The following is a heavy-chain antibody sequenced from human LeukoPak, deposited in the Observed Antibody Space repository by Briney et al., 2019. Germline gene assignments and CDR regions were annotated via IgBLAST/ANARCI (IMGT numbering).Heavy chain of an antibody. J-gene: IGHJ3*02. Sequence: SGTLSLTCAVSGGSISSSDWWSWVRQPPGKGLEWIGDIYHSGSTNYNPSLKSRVTMSVDKSKNQFSPKLSSVTAADTAVYYCARSLSHSNDGFNIWGQGTMVTVSS. V-gene: IGHV4-4*02. CDR2: IYHSGST. CDR1: GGSISSSDW. CDR3: ARSLSHSNDGFNI. D-gene: IGHD2-15*01.